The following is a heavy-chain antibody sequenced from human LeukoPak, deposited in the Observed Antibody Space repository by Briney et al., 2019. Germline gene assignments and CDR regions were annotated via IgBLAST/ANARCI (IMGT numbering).Heavy chain of an antibody. CDR3: ARRSSRAADFDY. CDR1: GGSIRSPSHY. V-gene: IGHV4-39*02. CDR2: IYYSGTT. D-gene: IGHD6-13*01. J-gene: IGHJ4*02. Sequence: SETLSLTCSVSGGSIRSPSHYWGWIRQPPGKGLEWIGSIYYSGTTYYNPSIESRVTISVDTSMHHYSLRLSSVTAADTAVYYCARRSSRAADFDYWGQGTLVTVSS.